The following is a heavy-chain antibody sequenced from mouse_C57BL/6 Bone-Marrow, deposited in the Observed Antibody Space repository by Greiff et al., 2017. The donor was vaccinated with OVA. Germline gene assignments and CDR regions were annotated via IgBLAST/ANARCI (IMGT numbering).Heavy chain of an antibody. CDR3: ARYDYDGSWFAY. J-gene: IGHJ3*01. CDR1: GYTFTSYW. V-gene: IGHV1-55*01. Sequence: VQLQQPGAELVKPGASVKMSCKASGYTFTSYWITWVKQRPGPGLEWIGDIYPGSGSTTYNEKFKSKATLTVDTSSSTAYMQLSSLTSEDSAVYYCARYDYDGSWFAYWGQGTLVTVSA. D-gene: IGHD2-4*01. CDR2: IYPGSGST.